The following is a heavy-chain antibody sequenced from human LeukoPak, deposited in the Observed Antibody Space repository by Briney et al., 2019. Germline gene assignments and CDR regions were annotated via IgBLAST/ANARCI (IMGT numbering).Heavy chain of an antibody. CDR3: ARRDHSGSYQISPGDFDY. V-gene: IGHV7-4-1*02. CDR2: INTNTGNP. Sequence: ASVKVSCKASGYTFTTYGMNWVRQAPGQGLEWMGWINTNTGNPTYAQGFTGRFVFSLDTSVSTAYLQISSLKAEDTAVYYCARRDHSGSYQISPGDFDYWGQGTLVTVSS. J-gene: IGHJ4*02. CDR1: GYTFTTYG. D-gene: IGHD1-26*01.